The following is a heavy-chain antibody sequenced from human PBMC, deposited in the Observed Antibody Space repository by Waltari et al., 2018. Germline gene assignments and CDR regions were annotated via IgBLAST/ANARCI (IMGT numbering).Heavy chain of an antibody. CDR2: ISGSGSRT. Sequence: EVQLLESGGGLVQPGGSLRLSCAASGFPVSIYAMSWVRQAPGRGLGWVSAISGSGSRTYDADSVKGRFTISRDNSKNTLYLQMNSLRAEDTAVYYCAKGGSTVTSYWYFDLWGSGTLVTVSS. J-gene: IGHJ2*01. CDR1: GFPVSIYA. D-gene: IGHD4-17*01. CDR3: AKGGSTVTSYWYFDL. V-gene: IGHV3-23*01.